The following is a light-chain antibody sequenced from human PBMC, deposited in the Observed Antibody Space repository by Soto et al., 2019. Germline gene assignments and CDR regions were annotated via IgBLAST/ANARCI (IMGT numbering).Light chain of an antibody. CDR2: GAS. Sequence: EIVLTQSPGTLSLSPGDRATLSCRASQSVSSSYLAWYQQKPGQAPRLLLYGASSRATGIPDRFSGSGSGTDVTLTISRLEPEDFAVYYCQQYGSTPPRTFGQGTKVEIK. V-gene: IGKV3-20*01. CDR3: QQYGSTPPRT. J-gene: IGKJ1*01. CDR1: QSVSSSY.